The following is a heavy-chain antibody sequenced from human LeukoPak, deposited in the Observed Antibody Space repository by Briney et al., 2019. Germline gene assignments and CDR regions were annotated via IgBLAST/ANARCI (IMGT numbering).Heavy chain of an antibody. V-gene: IGHV4-30-4*01. CDR3: ARHGEKPWVSVTNPFDY. CDR2: IYYSGST. J-gene: IGHJ4*02. Sequence: SETLSLTCTVSGGSISSGDYYWSWIRQPPGKGLEWIGYIYYSGSTYYNPSLKSRVTISVDTSKNQFSLKLSSVTAADTAVYYCARHGEKPWVSVTNPFDYWGQGTLVTVSS. CDR1: GGSISSGDYY. D-gene: IGHD4-23*01.